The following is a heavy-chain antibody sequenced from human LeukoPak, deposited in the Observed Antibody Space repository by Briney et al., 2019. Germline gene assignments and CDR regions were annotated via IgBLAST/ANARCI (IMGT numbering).Heavy chain of an antibody. V-gene: IGHV4-59*01. CDR2: IYYSGST. J-gene: IGHJ5*02. CDR3: AEGLQWLVEGWFYP. CDR1: GGSISSYY. Sequence: PSETLSLTCTVSGGSISSYYWSWIRQPPGKGLEWIGHIYYSGSTNYNPSLKSRVTISEDTSKNQFSLKLSSVTPPDTAVYYWAEGLQWLVEGWFYPWGQGTLVTVPS. D-gene: IGHD6-19*01.